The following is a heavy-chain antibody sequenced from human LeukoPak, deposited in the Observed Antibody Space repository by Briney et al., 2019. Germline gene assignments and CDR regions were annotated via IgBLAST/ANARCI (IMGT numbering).Heavy chain of an antibody. Sequence: ASVKVSCKASGYTFTSYYMHWVRQAPGQGLEWMGIINPSGGSTSYAQKFQGRVTMTRDTSTSTVYMELSSLRSEDTAVYYCARDLENYYDSSGYPPGAFDIWGQGTMVTVSS. J-gene: IGHJ3*02. CDR1: GYTFTSYY. V-gene: IGHV1-46*01. CDR3: ARDLENYYDSSGYPPGAFDI. D-gene: IGHD3-22*01. CDR2: INPSGGST.